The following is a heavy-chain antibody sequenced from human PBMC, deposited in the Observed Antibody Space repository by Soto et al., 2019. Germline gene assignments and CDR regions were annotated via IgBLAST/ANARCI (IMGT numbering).Heavy chain of an antibody. V-gene: IGHV3-48*02. CDR3: AKGPHTNVGWPYYFES. Sequence: PGGSLRLSCGASGSSLANYPMNWVRQTPGKGLEWISYSSPRGDTIYYADSVEGRFTISRDNARNSLSLHMSSLRDEDSALYYCAKGPHTNVGWPYYFESWGQGVPVTVSS. J-gene: IGHJ4*02. D-gene: IGHD6-19*01. CDR1: GSSLANYP. CDR2: SSPRGDTI.